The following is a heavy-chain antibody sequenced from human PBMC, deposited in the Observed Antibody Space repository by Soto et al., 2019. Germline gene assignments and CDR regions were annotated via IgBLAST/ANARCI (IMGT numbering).Heavy chain of an antibody. CDR2: IYYSGST. CDR3: ARDRLGYGSSTSCHEDAFDI. CDR1: GGSISSGGYY. D-gene: IGHD2-2*01. V-gene: IGHV4-31*03. Sequence: SETLSLTCTVSGGSISSGGYYWSWIRQHPGKGLEWIGYIYYSGSTYYNPSLKSRVTISVDTSKNQFSLKLSSVTAADTAVYYCARDRLGYGSSTSCHEDAFDIWGQGTMVTVSS. J-gene: IGHJ3*02.